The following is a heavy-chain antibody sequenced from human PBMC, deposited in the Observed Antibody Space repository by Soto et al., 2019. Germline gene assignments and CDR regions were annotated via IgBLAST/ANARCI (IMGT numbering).Heavy chain of an antibody. D-gene: IGHD6-19*01. Sequence: SETLSLTCFVSGGSITSYHWSWIRQFPGKGLEWIAYTSYTGSTNYNPSLKSRVTISVDTSKNQFSLMLSSVTAADTAVYYCASSGYSSGWYMGWGQGTLVTVSS. J-gene: IGHJ4*02. CDR2: TSYTGST. V-gene: IGHV4-59*12. CDR1: GGSITSYH. CDR3: ASSGYSSGWYMG.